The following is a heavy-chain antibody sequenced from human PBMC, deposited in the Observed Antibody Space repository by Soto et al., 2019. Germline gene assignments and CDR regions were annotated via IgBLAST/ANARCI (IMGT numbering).Heavy chain of an antibody. CDR2: ITSKTGDQ. V-gene: IGHV3-21*02. Sequence: EVRLVESGGGLVKPGGSLRLSCVASGFTFNKYSMNWVRQAPGKGLEWVSSITSKTGDQYYAASVEGRFIISRDNTKNSLSLHVTSLRDEDTAVYYCARDLMPNDRGLGDLAYWGQGTLVTVSS. J-gene: IGHJ4*02. D-gene: IGHD3-22*01. CDR1: GFTFNKYS. CDR3: ARDLMPNDRGLGDLAY.